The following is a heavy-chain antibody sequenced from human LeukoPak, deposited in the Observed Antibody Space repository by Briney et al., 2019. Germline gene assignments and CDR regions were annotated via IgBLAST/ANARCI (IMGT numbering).Heavy chain of an antibody. CDR1: GGSISSYY. V-gene: IGHV4-59*01. J-gene: IGHJ5*02. CDR3: ARAAPWFDP. CDR2: IYYSGST. Sequence: SQTLSLTCTVSGGSISSYYWSWIRQPPRKGLEWIGYIYYSGSTNYNPSLKSRVTISVDTSKNQFSLKLSSVTAADTAVYYCARAAPWFDPWGQGTLVTVSS.